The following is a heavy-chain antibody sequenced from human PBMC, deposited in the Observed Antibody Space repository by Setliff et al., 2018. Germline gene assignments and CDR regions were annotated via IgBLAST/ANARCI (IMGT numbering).Heavy chain of an antibody. CDR3: ARKGPNSSSHVFGY. Sequence: SETLSLTCTVSGGSISSGSYYWSWIRQPAGKGLEWIGHIYTSGSTNYNPSLKSRVTITRDTSATTVYMELSSLRSDDMAVYYCARKGPNSSSHVFGYWGQGTLVTVSS. J-gene: IGHJ4*02. CDR1: GGSISSGSYY. CDR2: IYTSGST. D-gene: IGHD3-16*01. V-gene: IGHV4-61*09.